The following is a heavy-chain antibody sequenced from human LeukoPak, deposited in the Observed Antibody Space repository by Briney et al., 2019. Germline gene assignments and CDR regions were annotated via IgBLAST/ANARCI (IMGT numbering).Heavy chain of an antibody. Sequence: GGSLRLSCAASGFTFSSYAMSWVRQAPGKGLEWVSAISGSGGSTYYADPVKGRFTISRDNSKNTLYLQMNSLRAEDTAVYYCAKDMIRIQLWLGFDYWGQGTLVTVSS. V-gene: IGHV3-23*01. CDR3: AKDMIRIQLWLGFDY. CDR2: ISGSGGST. CDR1: GFTFSSYA. D-gene: IGHD5-18*01. J-gene: IGHJ4*02.